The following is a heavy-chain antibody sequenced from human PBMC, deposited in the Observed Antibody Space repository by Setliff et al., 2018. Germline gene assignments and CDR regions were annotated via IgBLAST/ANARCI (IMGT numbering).Heavy chain of an antibody. CDR3: ARQAVAGNDAFDI. D-gene: IGHD6-19*01. CDR1: GCSFTSYW. J-gene: IGHJ3*02. V-gene: IGHV5-51*01. CDR2: IYPGDSDT. Sequence: PGESLKISCKGSGCSFTSYWIGWVRQMPGKGLEWMGIIYPGDSDTRYSPSFQGQVTISADKSISTAYLQWSSLKASDTAMYYCARQAVAGNDAFDIWGQGTMVTVSS.